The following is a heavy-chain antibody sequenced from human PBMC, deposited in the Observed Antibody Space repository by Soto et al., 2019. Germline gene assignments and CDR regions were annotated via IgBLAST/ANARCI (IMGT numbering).Heavy chain of an antibody. D-gene: IGHD2-8*02. J-gene: IGHJ4*02. CDR2: ISWTSGSM. Sequence: EVQLVESGGGLVQPGRSLRLSCAASGFTFDDYAMHWVRQAPGKRLEGVSGISWTSGSMGYADSVKGRFTISRDNAKNSLHRLMNSQSADDTALYCCALDHCTGSRCYCDYWGQGTLVTVCS. CDR1: GFTFDDYA. V-gene: IGHV3-9*01. CDR3: ALDHCTGSRCYCDY.